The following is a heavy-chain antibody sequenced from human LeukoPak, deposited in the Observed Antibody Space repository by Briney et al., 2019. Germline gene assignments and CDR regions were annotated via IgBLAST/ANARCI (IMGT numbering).Heavy chain of an antibody. CDR1: GFTFSSYS. CDR3: AKGGRFVVIKDL. D-gene: IGHD3-10*01. Sequence: GGSLRLSCAASGFTFSSYSMNWVRQAPGKGLEWVSSISSSSSYIYYADSVKGRFTISRDNAKKSLYLQMNSLRAEDTAVYYRAKGGRFVVIKDLRGQGTTVTVSS. V-gene: IGHV3-21*01. CDR2: ISSSSSYI. J-gene: IGHJ6*02.